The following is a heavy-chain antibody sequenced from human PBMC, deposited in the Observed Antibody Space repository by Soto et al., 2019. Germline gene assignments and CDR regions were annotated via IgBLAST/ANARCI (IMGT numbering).Heavy chain of an antibody. CDR3: ARGWVSSSGPEYFQP. Sequence: ASEKLSLTCTVSGGSISSYYWSWIRQPPGKGLEWIGYIYYSGSTNYNPSLKSRVTISVDTSKNQFSLKLSSVTAADTAVYYCARGWVSSSGPEYFQPWGPGSLVTFS. D-gene: IGHD6-6*01. CDR2: IYYSGST. J-gene: IGHJ1*01. V-gene: IGHV4-59*01. CDR1: GGSISSYY.